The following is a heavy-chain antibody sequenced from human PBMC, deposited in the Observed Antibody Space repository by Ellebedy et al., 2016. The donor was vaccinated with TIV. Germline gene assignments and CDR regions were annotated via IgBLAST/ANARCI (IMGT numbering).Heavy chain of an antibody. CDR1: GFTFNTYS. CDR3: ARDAMIWIFDS. D-gene: IGHD3-22*01. V-gene: IGHV3-48*01. CDR2: ISKSDTT. J-gene: IGHJ4*02. Sequence: GGSLRLSCAGSGFTFNTYSMNWVRQAPGKGLEWISYISKSDTTYYADSVRGRFTISRDNAKKSVYLQMNSLRLEDTALYYCARDAMIWIFDSWGQGTLVTVSS.